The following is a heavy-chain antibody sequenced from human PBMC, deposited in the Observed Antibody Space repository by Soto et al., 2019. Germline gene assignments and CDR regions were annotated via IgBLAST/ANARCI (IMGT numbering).Heavy chain of an antibody. Sequence: QVQLVQSGAEVKKPGASVKVSCKTSGYTFSNYGISWVRQAPGQGLEWMGWINVYNGDTNYAQKVQGRVTTTTDTSTSIVYMDLRNLRSDDTAVYYCARAIAGGYGHTTLDYWGQGTLVTVSS. D-gene: IGHD5-18*01. V-gene: IGHV1-18*01. CDR3: ARAIAGGYGHTTLDY. CDR2: INVYNGDT. CDR1: GYTFSNYG. J-gene: IGHJ4*02.